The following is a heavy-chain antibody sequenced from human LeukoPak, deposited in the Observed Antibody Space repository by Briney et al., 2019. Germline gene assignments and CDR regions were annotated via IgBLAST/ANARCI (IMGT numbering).Heavy chain of an antibody. Sequence: GGSLRLSCTTSGVTFGEFAMSWVRQAPGKGLEWVSSISSSSSYIYYADSVKGRFTISRDNAKNSLYLQMNSLRAEDTAVYYCARDQAAPDYYYGMDVWGQGTTVTVSS. CDR3: ARDQAAPDYYYGMDV. V-gene: IGHV3-21*01. J-gene: IGHJ6*02. CDR1: GVTFGEFA. CDR2: ISSSSSYI.